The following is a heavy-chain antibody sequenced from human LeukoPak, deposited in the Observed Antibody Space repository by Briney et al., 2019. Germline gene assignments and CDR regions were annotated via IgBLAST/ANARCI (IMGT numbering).Heavy chain of an antibody. D-gene: IGHD5-18*01. CDR2: IGSSSSYI. J-gene: IGHJ4*02. V-gene: IGHV3-21*01. CDR3: AMDGPNTAMDPFDY. CDR1: GFTFSNYN. Sequence: GGSLRLSCAASGFTFSNYNMNWVRQAPGKGLEWVSYIGSSSSYIYYADSVKGRFTISRDNAKKSLYLQMNSLRAEDTAVYYCAMDGPNTAMDPFDYWGQGTLVTVSS.